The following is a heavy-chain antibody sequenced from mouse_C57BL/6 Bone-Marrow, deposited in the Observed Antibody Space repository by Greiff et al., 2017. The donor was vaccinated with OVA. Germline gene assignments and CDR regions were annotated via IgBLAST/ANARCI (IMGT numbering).Heavy chain of an antibody. CDR2: IYPGSGST. CDR3: ASLITTVVAGGDYFDY. D-gene: IGHD1-1*01. J-gene: IGHJ2*01. V-gene: IGHV1-55*01. Sequence: VQLQQSGAELVKPGASVKMSCKASGYTFTSYWITWVKQRPGQGLEWIGDIYPGSGSTNYNEKFKSKATLTVDTSSSTAYMQLSSLTSEDSAVYYCASLITTVVAGGDYFDYWGQGTTLTVSS. CDR1: GYTFTSYW.